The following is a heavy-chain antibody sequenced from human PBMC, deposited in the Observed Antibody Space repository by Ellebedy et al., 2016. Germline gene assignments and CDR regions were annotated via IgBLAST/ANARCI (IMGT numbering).Heavy chain of an antibody. CDR1: GYSFSIYG. J-gene: IGHJ4*02. V-gene: IGHV1-18*01. CDR2: ISVFNGYT. CDR3: GRDILDSSPIPGY. D-gene: IGHD3/OR15-3a*01. Sequence: ASVKVSCXASGYSFSIYGITWVRQAPGQGLEWMGWISVFNGYTNYAQKFQGRMTLATDTSTSTAYMELTSLRSDDTAVYYCGRDILDSSPIPGYWGQGSLVTVSS.